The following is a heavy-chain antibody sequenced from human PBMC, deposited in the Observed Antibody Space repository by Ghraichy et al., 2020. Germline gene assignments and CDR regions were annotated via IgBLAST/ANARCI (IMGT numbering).Heavy chain of an antibody. CDR3: ARHSGRHERPGLDY. Sequence: SETLSLTCAVYGGSFSGYYWSWIRQPPGKGLEWIGEINHSGSTNYNPSLKSRVTISVDTSKNQFSLKLSSVTAADTAVYYCARHSGRHERPGLDYWGQGTLVTVSS. V-gene: IGHV4-34*01. D-gene: IGHD1-1*01. J-gene: IGHJ4*02. CDR2: INHSGST. CDR1: GGSFSGYY.